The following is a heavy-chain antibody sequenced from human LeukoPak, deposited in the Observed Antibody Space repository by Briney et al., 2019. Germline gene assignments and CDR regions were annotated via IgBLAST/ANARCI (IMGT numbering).Heavy chain of an antibody. Sequence: QPGGSLRLSCAASGFTFSSYAMSWVRQAPGKGLEWVSAISGSGGSTYYADSVKGRFTISRDNSKNTLYLQMNSLRAEDTAVYYCAKDLVVVAATPGNYFDYWGQGTLVTVSS. CDR3: AKDLVVVAATPGNYFDY. V-gene: IGHV3-23*01. J-gene: IGHJ4*02. CDR2: ISGSGGST. D-gene: IGHD2-15*01. CDR1: GFTFSSYA.